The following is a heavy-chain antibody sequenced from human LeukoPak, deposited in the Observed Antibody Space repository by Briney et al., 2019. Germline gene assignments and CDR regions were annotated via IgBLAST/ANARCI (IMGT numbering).Heavy chain of an antibody. CDR1: GGSFSGYY. CDR3: ARGGIGFDY. CDR2: INHSGST. Sequence: PSETLSLTCAVYGGSFSGYYWSWIRQPPEKGLEWIGEINHSGSTNYNPSLKSRVTISVDTSKNQFSLKLSSVTAADTAVYYCARGGIGFDYWGQGTLVTVSS. V-gene: IGHV4-34*01. J-gene: IGHJ4*02. D-gene: IGHD2-21*01.